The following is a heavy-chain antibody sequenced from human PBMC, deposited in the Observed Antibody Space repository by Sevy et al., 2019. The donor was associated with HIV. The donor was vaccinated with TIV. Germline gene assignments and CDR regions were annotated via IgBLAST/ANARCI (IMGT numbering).Heavy chain of an antibody. CDR2: ISGSGTYT. V-gene: IGHV3-23*01. CDR3: AKAPRNYFDTSGYYIDY. J-gene: IGHJ4*02. D-gene: IGHD3-22*01. CDR1: GFTFSRYA. Sequence: GGSLRLSCAASGFTFSRYAMSWVRQAPGKGLEWVSGISGSGTYTYDADSVKRRFTISRDNSKNTLYLQMTSLRAEDTAVYYCAKAPRNYFDTSGYYIDYWGQGILVTVSS.